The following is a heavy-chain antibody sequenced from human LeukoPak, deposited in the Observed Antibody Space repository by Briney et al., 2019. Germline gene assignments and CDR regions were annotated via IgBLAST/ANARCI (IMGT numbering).Heavy chain of an antibody. CDR2: ISYDGSNK. Sequence: PGGSLRLSCAASGFTFSSYAMHWVRQAPGKGLEWVAVISYDGSNKYYADSVKGRFTISRDNSKNTLYLQMNSLRAEDTAVYYCAREGDDFWSGYSHGPFDYWGQGTLVTVSS. V-gene: IGHV3-30-3*01. J-gene: IGHJ4*02. CDR1: GFTFSSYA. CDR3: AREGDDFWSGYSHGPFDY. D-gene: IGHD3-3*01.